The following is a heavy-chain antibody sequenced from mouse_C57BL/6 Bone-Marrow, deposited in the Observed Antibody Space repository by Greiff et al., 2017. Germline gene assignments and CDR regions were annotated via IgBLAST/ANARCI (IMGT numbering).Heavy chain of an antibody. Sequence: EVKLVESGGDLVKPGGSLKLSCAASGFTFSSYGMSWVRPTPDKRLEWVATLSSGGSYTYSPESVKGRFTISRDNAKNTLYLQMSSLKSEDTAMYYCARRDYSNCDYGGQGTTLTVSS. CDR3: ARRDYSNCDY. D-gene: IGHD2-4*01. CDR2: LSSGGSYT. J-gene: IGHJ2*01. CDR1: GFTFSSYG. V-gene: IGHV5-6*02.